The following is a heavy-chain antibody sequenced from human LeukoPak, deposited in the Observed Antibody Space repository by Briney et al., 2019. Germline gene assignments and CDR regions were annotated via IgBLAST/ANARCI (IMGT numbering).Heavy chain of an antibody. CDR3: ARPSRYSTDY. CDR2: INPSGGST. Sequence: ASVMVSCKASVYTFTGYYMHWVRQAPGQGLEWMGIINPSGGSTSYAQKFQGRVTMTRDTSTSTVYMELSSLRSEDTPVYYCARPSRYSTDYWGQGTLVTVSS. D-gene: IGHD1-1*01. J-gene: IGHJ4*02. V-gene: IGHV1-46*01. CDR1: VYTFTGYY.